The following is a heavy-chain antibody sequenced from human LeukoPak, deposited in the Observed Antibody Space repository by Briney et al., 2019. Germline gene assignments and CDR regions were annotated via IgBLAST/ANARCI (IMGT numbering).Heavy chain of an antibody. D-gene: IGHD3-10*01. CDR2: IYTSGST. CDR3: ARDRATMVRGGSSWFDP. Sequence: SETLSLTCTVSGGSISSYYWSWIRQPPGKGLEWIGRIYTSGSTNYNPSLKSRVTMSVDTSKNQFSLKLSSVTAADTAVYYCARDRATMVRGGSSWFDPWGQGTLVTVSS. J-gene: IGHJ5*02. CDR1: GGSISSYY. V-gene: IGHV4-4*07.